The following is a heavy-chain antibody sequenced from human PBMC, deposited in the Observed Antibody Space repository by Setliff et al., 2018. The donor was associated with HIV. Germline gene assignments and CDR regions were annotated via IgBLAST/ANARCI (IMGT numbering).Heavy chain of an antibody. V-gene: IGHV3-48*01. CDR1: GFPFSSSN. CDR2: ITGDSSRI. J-gene: IGHJ3*02. Sequence: PGGSLRLSCAASGFPFSSSNMHWVRQAPGKGLEWISYITGDSSRITYADSVKGRFTISRDNSKNTLFLQMNSLRAEDTAVYYCARRPVYYTSGSYYNDDTPDMWGQGTLVTVSS. D-gene: IGHD3-10*01. CDR3: ARRPVYYTSGSYYNDDTPDM.